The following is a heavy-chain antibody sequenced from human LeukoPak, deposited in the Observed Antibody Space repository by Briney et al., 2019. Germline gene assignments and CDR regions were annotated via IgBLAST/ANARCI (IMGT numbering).Heavy chain of an antibody. V-gene: IGHV3-7*03. J-gene: IGHJ6*04. Sequence: GGSLRLSCAASGFTFSSYWMSWVRQAPGRGLEWVANINQDGSEKYYVDFVKGRFTISRDNAKNSLYLQMNSLRAEDTAVYYCARKAYGLDVWGKGTTVTGSS. CDR2: INQDGSEK. CDR1: GFTFSSYW. CDR3: ARKAYGLDV.